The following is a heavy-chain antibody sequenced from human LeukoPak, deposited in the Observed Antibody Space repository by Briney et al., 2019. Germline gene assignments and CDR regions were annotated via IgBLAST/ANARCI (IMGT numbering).Heavy chain of an antibody. Sequence: PGGSLRLSCAASGFTFDDFTMHWVRQVPGKGLEWVSLINWDGGNKYYADSVKGRFTISRDNSKNSLYLQMNSLRTEDTALYYCAKGGPYDRSGLVDYWGQGTLVTVSS. V-gene: IGHV3-43*01. CDR1: GFTFDDFT. CDR2: INWDGGNK. CDR3: AKGGPYDRSGLVDY. D-gene: IGHD3-22*01. J-gene: IGHJ4*02.